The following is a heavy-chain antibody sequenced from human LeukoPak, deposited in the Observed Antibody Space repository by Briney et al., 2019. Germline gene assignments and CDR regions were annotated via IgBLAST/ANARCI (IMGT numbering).Heavy chain of an antibody. CDR3: ARAVATITNWFDP. V-gene: IGHV3-30*03. Sequence: GGSLRLSCAASGFTFSSYGMHWVRQAPGKGLEWVAVISYDGSNKYYADSVKGRFTISRDNSKNTLHLQMNSLRAEDTAVYYCARAVATITNWFDPWGQGTLVTVSS. D-gene: IGHD5-24*01. J-gene: IGHJ5*02. CDR1: GFTFSSYG. CDR2: ISYDGSNK.